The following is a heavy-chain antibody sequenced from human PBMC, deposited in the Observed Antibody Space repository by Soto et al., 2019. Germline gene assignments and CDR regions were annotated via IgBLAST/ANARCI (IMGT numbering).Heavy chain of an antibody. CDR2: ISAYNGNT. Sequence: GASVKVSCKASGYTFTSYGISWVRQAPGQGLEWMGWISAYNGNTHYAQKLQGRVTMTTDTSTSTAYMELRSLRSDDTAVYYCARVLKGIDFWSGYDYGMDVWGQGTTVTVSS. CDR1: GYTFTSYG. V-gene: IGHV1-18*01. CDR3: ARVLKGIDFWSGYDYGMDV. J-gene: IGHJ6*02. D-gene: IGHD3-3*01.